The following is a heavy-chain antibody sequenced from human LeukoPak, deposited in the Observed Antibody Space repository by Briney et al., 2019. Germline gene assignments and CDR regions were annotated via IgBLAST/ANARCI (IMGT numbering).Heavy chain of an antibody. Sequence: GGSLRLSCAASGFTVSSNYMSWVRQAPGKGLEWVANIEDDGSEKYYVDSVKGRFTISRDNAKNSLYLQMNSLRAEDTAVYYCATGLFHFDYWGQGTLVTVSS. V-gene: IGHV3-7*01. CDR3: ATGLFHFDY. J-gene: IGHJ4*02. D-gene: IGHD2-21*01. CDR1: GFTVSSNY. CDR2: IEDDGSEK.